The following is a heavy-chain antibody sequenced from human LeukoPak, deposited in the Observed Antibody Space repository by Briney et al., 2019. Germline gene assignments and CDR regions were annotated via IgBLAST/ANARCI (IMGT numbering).Heavy chain of an antibody. J-gene: IGHJ4*02. CDR2: IYYSGST. CDR3: ARDGGGYDSSGYDY. Sequence: PSETLSLTCTVSGGSISSYYWSWIRQPPGKGLEWIGYIYYSGSTNYNPSLKSRVTISVDTSKNQFSLKLSSVTAADTAVYYCARDGGGYDSSGYDYWGQGTLVTVSS. CDR1: GGSISSYY. D-gene: IGHD3-22*01. V-gene: IGHV4-59*01.